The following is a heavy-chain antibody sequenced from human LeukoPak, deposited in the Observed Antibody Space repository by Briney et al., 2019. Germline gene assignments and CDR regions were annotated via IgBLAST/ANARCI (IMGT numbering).Heavy chain of an antibody. CDR3: AVGGHVDY. CDR2: INQDGSQK. J-gene: IGHJ4*02. V-gene: IGHV3-7*01. CDR1: GFTFSSFW. Sequence: GGSLRLSCAASGFTFSSFWMTWGRQAPGKGLEWVANINQDGSQKNYVDSVKVRFTISRDNAQNLLYLQMNSLRAEDTAVYFCAVGGHVDYCGQGTLVTVPS. D-gene: IGHD3-10*01.